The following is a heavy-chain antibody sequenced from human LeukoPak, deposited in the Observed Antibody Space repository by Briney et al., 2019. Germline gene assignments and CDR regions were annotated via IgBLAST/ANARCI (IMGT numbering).Heavy chain of an antibody. V-gene: IGHV1-8*01. D-gene: IGHD2-15*01. CDR3: ARVDCSGGSRLWWFDP. Sequence: ASVKVSCKASGYTFTSYDINWVRQATGQGLEWTGWMNPNSGNTGYAQKFQGRVTMTRNTSISTAYMELSSLRSEDTAVYYCARVDCSGGSRLWWFDPWGQGTLVTVSS. CDR1: GYTFTSYD. CDR2: MNPNSGNT. J-gene: IGHJ5*02.